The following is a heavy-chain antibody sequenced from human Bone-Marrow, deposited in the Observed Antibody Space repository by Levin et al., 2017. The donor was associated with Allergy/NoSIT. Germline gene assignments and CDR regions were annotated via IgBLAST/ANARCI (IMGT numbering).Heavy chain of an antibody. CDR2: IKPKSGGT. CDR3: ARGGEDGSNYAVLDY. V-gene: IGHV1-2*02. Sequence: GESLKISCMASGYIFTGYYIHWVRQAPGQGLEWMGWIKPKSGGTDYAQIFQGRVTVTRDTSISTVYMELSRLRSDDTAVYYCARGGEDGSNYAVLDYWGQGTLVTVSS. J-gene: IGHJ4*02. D-gene: IGHD5-24*01. CDR1: GYIFTGYY.